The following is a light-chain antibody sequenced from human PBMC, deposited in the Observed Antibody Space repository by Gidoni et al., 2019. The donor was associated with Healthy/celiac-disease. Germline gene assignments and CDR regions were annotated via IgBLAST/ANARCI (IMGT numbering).Light chain of an antibody. Sequence: IVLTQSPDSLDVSLGERATINCKSNQSVLYSSNNKNYLAWYQQKPGQPPKLLIYWASTRESGVPDRFSGSGSGTDFTLTISSLQAEDVAVYYCQQYYSTPPLTFGQGTRLEIK. V-gene: IGKV4-1*01. J-gene: IGKJ5*01. CDR2: WAS. CDR1: QSVLYSSNNKNY. CDR3: QQYYSTPPLT.